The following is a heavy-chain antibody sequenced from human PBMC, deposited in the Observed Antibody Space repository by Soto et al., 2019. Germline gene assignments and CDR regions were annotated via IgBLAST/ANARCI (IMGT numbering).Heavy chain of an antibody. CDR3: VRVCLAAGHAFYCAVVV. CDR1: GFDLTSPR. Sequence: AESLRLSCVASGFDLTSPRMNWVRQAPGKGLEGVASISGSGKDTFYRHSVKGRFAISRDSAETSLFLRMDSVKDEGTAVYRYVRVCLAAGHAFYCAVVVWGPGTAVTV. V-gene: IGHV3-21*01. CDR2: ISGSGKDT. J-gene: IGHJ6*01. D-gene: IGHD2-2*01.